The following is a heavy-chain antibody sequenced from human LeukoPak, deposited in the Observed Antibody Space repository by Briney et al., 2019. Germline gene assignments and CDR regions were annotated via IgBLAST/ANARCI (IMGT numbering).Heavy chain of an antibody. CDR1: GFTFSSYW. V-gene: IGHV3-7*01. CDR3: ARDTDYSSSWYPHYYYGMDV. Sequence: GGSLRLSCAASGFTFSSYWMSWVRQAPGKGLEWVANIKQDGSEKYYVDSVKGRFTISRDNAKNSLYLQMNSLRAEDTAVYYCARDTDYSSSWYPHYYYGMDVWGQGTTVTVSS. D-gene: IGHD6-13*01. J-gene: IGHJ6*02. CDR2: IKQDGSEK.